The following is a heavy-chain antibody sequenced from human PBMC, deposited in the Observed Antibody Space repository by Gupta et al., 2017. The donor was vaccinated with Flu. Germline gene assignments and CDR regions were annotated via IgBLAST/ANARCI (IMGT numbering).Heavy chain of an antibody. CDR3: ARARGWELLPPRD. V-gene: IGHV3-23*01. Sequence: EVQLLESGGGWVQRGGCLRLSCALCGFNFTSHALSCVRQVPGKGLGCVSTISGSGGTTYYAHYWKGRFTIPRNNSKNMIYLQMNSQRVEDTAIYYCARARGWELLPPRDWGQGTRVTVSS. CDR1: GFNFTSHA. D-gene: IGHD2-15*01. J-gene: IGHJ4*02. CDR2: ISGSGGTT.